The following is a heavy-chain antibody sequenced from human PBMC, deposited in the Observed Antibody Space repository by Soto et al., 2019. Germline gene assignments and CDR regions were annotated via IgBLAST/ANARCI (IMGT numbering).Heavy chain of an antibody. CDR1: GFTVSSNY. CDR2: IYSGGST. J-gene: IGHJ6*02. D-gene: IGHD4-17*01. Sequence: PGGSLRLSCAASGFTVSSNYMSWVRQASGKGLEWVPVIYSGGSTYYADSVKGRFTISRDNSKNTLYLQMNSLRAEDTAVYYCASSLITMTTVTRGLSCGMDVWGQGTTVTVSS. CDR3: ASSLITMTTVTRGLSCGMDV. V-gene: IGHV3-53*01.